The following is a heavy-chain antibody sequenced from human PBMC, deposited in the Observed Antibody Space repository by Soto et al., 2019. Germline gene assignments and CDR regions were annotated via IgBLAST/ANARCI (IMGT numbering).Heavy chain of an antibody. J-gene: IGHJ6*02. CDR1: GYTFTGYY. CDR2: INPNSGGT. Sequence: ASVKVSCKASGYTFTGYYMHWVRQAPGQGLEWMGWINPNSGGTNYAQKFQGWVTMTRDTSISTAYMELSRLRSGDTAVYYCARDLDDFWSGAPYYGMDVGGQGTTVTVSS. D-gene: IGHD3-3*01. CDR3: ARDLDDFWSGAPYYGMDV. V-gene: IGHV1-2*04.